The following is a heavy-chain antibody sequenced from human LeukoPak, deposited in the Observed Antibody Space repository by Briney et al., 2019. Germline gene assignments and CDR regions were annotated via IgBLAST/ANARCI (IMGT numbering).Heavy chain of an antibody. J-gene: IGHJ6*02. D-gene: IGHD6-19*01. CDR1: GYTFSSYG. V-gene: IGHV3-30*18. Sequence: GGSLRLSCAASGYTFSSYGMHWVRQAPGKGLEWVAVISYDGSNKYYADSVKGRFTISRDNSKSTLYLQMNSLRAEDTAVYYCAKSHSSGAYYYGMDVWGQGTTVTVSS. CDR3: AKSHSSGAYYYGMDV. CDR2: ISYDGSNK.